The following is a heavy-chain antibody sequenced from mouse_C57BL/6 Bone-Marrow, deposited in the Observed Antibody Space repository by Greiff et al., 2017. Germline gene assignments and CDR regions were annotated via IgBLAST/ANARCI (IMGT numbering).Heavy chain of an antibody. V-gene: IGHV5-6*02. CDR2: ISSGGSYT. CDR3: ARRGITAYFDY. J-gene: IGHJ2*01. Sequence: EVKLQESGGDLVKPGGSLKLSCAASGFTFSSYGMSWVRQTPDKRLEWVATISSGGSYTYYPDSVKGRFTISRDTAKNTLYLQMSSLKSEDTAMYYCARRGITAYFDYWGQGTTLTVSS. CDR1: GFTFSSYG. D-gene: IGHD2-4*01.